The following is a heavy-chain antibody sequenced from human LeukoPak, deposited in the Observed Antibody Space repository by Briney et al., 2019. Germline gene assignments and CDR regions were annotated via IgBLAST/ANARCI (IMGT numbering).Heavy chain of an antibody. V-gene: IGHV3-21*01. D-gene: IGHD3-10*01. Sequence: AGYLRLSCAVSGLTFSTYWMTWVRQAPGKGLEWVSSITSGGGYIYYADSVKGRFTISRDNAKNSLYLQMNSLRAEDTAVYYCARNPVYYGSGGYYYGMDVWGQGTTATVSS. J-gene: IGHJ6*02. CDR3: ARNPVYYGSGGYYYGMDV. CDR1: GLTFSTYW. CDR2: ITSGGGYI.